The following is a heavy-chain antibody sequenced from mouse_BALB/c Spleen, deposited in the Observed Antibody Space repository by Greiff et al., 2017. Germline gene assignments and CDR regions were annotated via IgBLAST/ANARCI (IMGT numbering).Heavy chain of an antibody. D-gene: IGHD1-1*01. CDR3: ARYGHYYGSFDY. V-gene: IGHV5-9*03. Sequence: EVKLVESGGGLVKPGGSLKLSCAASGFTFSSYTMSWVRQTPEKRLEWVATISSGGGNTYYPDSVKGRFTIARDNAKTNLYLQMSSLRSEDTALYYCARYGHYYGSFDYWGQGTTLTVSS. CDR2: ISSGGGNT. CDR1: GFTFSSYT. J-gene: IGHJ2*01.